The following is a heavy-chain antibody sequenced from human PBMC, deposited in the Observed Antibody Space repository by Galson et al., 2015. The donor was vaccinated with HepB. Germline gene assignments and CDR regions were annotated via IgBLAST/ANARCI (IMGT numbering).Heavy chain of an antibody. V-gene: IGHV3-74*01. D-gene: IGHD3-3*01. J-gene: IGHJ6*02. Sequence: SLRLSCAASGFTFSSYWMHWARQAPGKGLVWVSRINSDGSSTSYADSVKGRFTISRDNAKNTLYLQMNSLRAEDTAVYYCARYLGYDFWSGYSIYYYYGMDVWGQGTTVTVSS. CDR1: GFTFSSYW. CDR2: INSDGSST. CDR3: ARYLGYDFWSGYSIYYYYGMDV.